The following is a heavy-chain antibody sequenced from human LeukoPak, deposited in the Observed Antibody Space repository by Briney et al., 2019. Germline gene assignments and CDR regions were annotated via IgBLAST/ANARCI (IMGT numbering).Heavy chain of an antibody. D-gene: IGHD3-3*01. J-gene: IGHJ4*02. CDR2: MNPNSGNT. CDR3: ARGFTIFGVVIIQRADY. Sequence: ASVKVSCKTSGYTFTSYDINWVRQATGQGLEWMGWMNPNSGNTGYEQKFQGRATITRNTSISTAYMELSSLRSEDTAVYYCARGFTIFGVVIIQRADYWGQGTLVTVSS. V-gene: IGHV1-8*03. CDR1: GYTFTSYD.